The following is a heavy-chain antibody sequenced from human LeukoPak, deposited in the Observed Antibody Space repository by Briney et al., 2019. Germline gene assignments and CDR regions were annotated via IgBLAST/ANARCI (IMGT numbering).Heavy chain of an antibody. J-gene: IGHJ4*02. CDR3: ARDQYYAFDY. D-gene: IGHD3-3*01. CDR1: GFTFSSYS. V-gene: IGHV3-48*01. CDR2: ITSRSSTI. Sequence: GGSLRLSCAASGFTFSSYSMNWVRQAPGKGLEWVSYITSRSSTIHYADSVKGRFTISRDNAKNSLYLQMNSLRAEDTAVYYCARDQYYAFDYWGQGALVTVSS.